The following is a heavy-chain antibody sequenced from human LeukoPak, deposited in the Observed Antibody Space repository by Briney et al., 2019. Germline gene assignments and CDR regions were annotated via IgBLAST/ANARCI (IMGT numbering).Heavy chain of an antibody. D-gene: IGHD3-22*01. CDR2: INPNSGDT. CDR3: ARVHDSSGYVVGY. V-gene: IGHV1-2*06. Sequence: ASVKVSCKASGSTFTGFYMHWVRQAPGQGLEWMGRINPNSGDTNYAQKFQGRVTMTRDTSISTAYMELSRLTSDDTAVYYRARVHDSSGYVVGYWGQGTLVTVSS. CDR1: GSTFTGFY. J-gene: IGHJ4*02.